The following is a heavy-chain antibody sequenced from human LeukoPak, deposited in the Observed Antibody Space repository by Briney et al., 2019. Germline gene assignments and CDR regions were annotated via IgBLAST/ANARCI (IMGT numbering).Heavy chain of an antibody. D-gene: IGHD6-13*01. CDR3: ARVKIAAAGTDDWFDP. J-gene: IGHJ5*02. V-gene: IGHV4-39*07. CDR2: IYYSGST. CDR1: GGSISSSSYY. Sequence: SQTLSLTCTVSGGSISSSSYYWGWIRQPPGKGLEWIGSIYYSGSTYYNPSLKSRVTISVDTSKNQFSLKLSSVTAADTAVYYCARVKIAAAGTDDWFDPWGQGTLVTVSS.